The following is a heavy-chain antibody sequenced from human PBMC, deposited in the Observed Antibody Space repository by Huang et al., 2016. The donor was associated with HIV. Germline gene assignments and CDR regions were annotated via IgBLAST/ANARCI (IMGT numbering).Heavy chain of an antibody. CDR3: ARTVDSGGYYRNDAFDI. CDR1: GGSISSSSYY. V-gene: IGHV4-39*01. CDR2: IYYSGST. D-gene: IGHD3-22*01. Sequence: QLQLQESGPGLVKPSETLSLTCTVSGGSISSSSYYWGWIRQPPGKGLEWIGSIYYSGSTYYNPALKSRVTISVDTSKNQFSLKLSSVTAADTSVYYCARTVDSGGYYRNDAFDIWGQGTMVTVSS. J-gene: IGHJ3*02.